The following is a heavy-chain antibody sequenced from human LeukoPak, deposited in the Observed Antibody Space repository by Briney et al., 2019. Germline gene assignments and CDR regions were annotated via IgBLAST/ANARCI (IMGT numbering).Heavy chain of an antibody. Sequence: SVKVSCKASGYTFSNYGISWVRQAPGQGLEWMGWISSYNDNTNYAQKLQGRVTMTTDTSTSTAYMELRSLRSDDTAVYYCARTNVYYYASSDYYPYFDYWAQGTLVTVSS. CDR1: GYTFSNYG. CDR3: ARTNVYYYASSDYYPYFDY. CDR2: ISSYNDNT. D-gene: IGHD3-22*01. V-gene: IGHV1-18*01. J-gene: IGHJ4*02.